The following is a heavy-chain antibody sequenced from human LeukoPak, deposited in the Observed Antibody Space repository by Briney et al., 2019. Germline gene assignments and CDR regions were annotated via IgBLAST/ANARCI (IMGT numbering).Heavy chain of an antibody. CDR3: VRPPEMATMQGDGFDV. CDR2: ISSSGSGGNT. D-gene: IGHD5-24*01. Sequence: GGSLRLSCVASGVTLSNYAMSWARQAPGKGLEWVSGISSSGSGGNTYYADSVKGRFTISRDSSKNTLYLRMNSLRPEDTAVYYCVRPPEMATMQGDGFDVWGQGTMVSVSS. J-gene: IGHJ3*01. CDR1: GVTLSNYA. V-gene: IGHV3-23*01.